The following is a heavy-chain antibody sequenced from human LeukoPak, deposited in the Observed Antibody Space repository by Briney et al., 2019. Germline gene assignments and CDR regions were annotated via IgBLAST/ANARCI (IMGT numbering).Heavy chain of an antibody. CDR1: GFTFSSYG. CDR3: AKEVPPSSSSWYRFVKYGWEIPRSNYFDY. D-gene: IGHD6-13*01. V-gene: IGHV3-23*01. CDR2: ISGSGGST. J-gene: IGHJ4*02. Sequence: PGGSLRLSCAASGFTFSSYGMSWVRQAPGKGLEWVSAISGSGGSTYYADSVKGRFTISRDNSKNTLYLQMNSLRAEDTAVYYCAKEVPPSSSSWYRFVKYGWEIPRSNYFDYWGQGTLVTVSS.